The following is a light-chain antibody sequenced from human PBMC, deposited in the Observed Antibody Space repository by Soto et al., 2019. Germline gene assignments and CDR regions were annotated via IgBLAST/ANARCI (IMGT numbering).Light chain of an antibody. CDR2: LGS. J-gene: IGKJ4*01. CDR3: MQALQTPLT. CDR1: QSILHSNGYNY. V-gene: IGKV2-28*01. Sequence: DVVMTQSPLSLPVTPGEPASISCRSSQSILHSNGYNYLDWYLQKPGQSPQLLVYLGSNRASGVPDRFSGSGAGTDFTLKISRVESEDVGVYYCMQALQTPLTFGGGTHVEIK.